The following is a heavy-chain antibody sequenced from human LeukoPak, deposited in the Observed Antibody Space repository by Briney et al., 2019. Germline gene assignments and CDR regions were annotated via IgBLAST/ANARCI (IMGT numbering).Heavy chain of an antibody. V-gene: IGHV3-30*02. Sequence: GGSLRLSCAATGFTFSSYGMHWVRQAPGKGLEWVAFIRYDGSNKFYADSVKGRFTISRDNSKNTLYLQVNSLRAEDTAVYYCAELYSSSWYQYFQHWGQGTLVTVSS. CDR3: AELYSSSWYQYFQH. D-gene: IGHD6-13*01. J-gene: IGHJ1*01. CDR2: IRYDGSNK. CDR1: GFTFSSYG.